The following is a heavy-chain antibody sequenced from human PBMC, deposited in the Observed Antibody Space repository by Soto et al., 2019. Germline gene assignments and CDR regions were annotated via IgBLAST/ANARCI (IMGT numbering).Heavy chain of an antibody. CDR3: ASSRPGRGVVVVAATPPRNYGMDV. CDR1: GGSFSGYY. V-gene: IGHV4-34*01. J-gene: IGHJ6*02. CDR2: INHSGST. D-gene: IGHD2-15*01. Sequence: ASETLSLTCAVYGGSFSGYYWSWIRQPPGKGLEWIGEINHSGSTNYNPSLKSRVTISVDTSKNQFSLKLSSVTAADTAVYYCASSRPGRGVVVVAATPPRNYGMDVWGQGTTVTVSS.